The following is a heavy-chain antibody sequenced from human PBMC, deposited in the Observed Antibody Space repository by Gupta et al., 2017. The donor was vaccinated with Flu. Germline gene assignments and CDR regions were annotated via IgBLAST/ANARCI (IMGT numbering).Heavy chain of an antibody. J-gene: IGHJ4*02. CDR2: INEDGSTK. CDR1: GFPFSRSW. CDR3: ARDRAYNCFDY. Sequence: EVQLVESGGGLVQPGGSLRLSWAASGFPFSRSWMTWVRQAPGKGLEWVANINEDGSTKNYVDSVMGRFTISRDNAKNSLFLQMDSLRAEDTAVYYCARDRAYNCFDYWGQGTLVTVSS. V-gene: IGHV3-7*01. D-gene: IGHD4-4*01.